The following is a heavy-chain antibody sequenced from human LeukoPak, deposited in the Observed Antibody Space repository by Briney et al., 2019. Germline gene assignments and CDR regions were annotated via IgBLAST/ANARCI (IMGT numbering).Heavy chain of an antibody. Sequence: ASVKVSCKASGYTFAVYYIHWVRQAPGQGLEWLGWINPNGGGTNYAQKFQGRITMTRDTSITTVYMEVSRLTSDDTAVYYCARDYYDSSGSYDCWGQGTLVTVSP. CDR1: GYTFAVYY. J-gene: IGHJ4*02. V-gene: IGHV1-2*02. D-gene: IGHD3-22*01. CDR3: ARDYYDSSGSYDC. CDR2: INPNGGGT.